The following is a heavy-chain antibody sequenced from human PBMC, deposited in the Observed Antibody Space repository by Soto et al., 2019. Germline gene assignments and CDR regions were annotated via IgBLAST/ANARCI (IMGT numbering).Heavy chain of an antibody. CDR2: IYYSGST. J-gene: IGHJ6*03. CDR1: GDSMTYSY. V-gene: IGHV4-59*08. Sequence: PSETLSLTCTVSGDSMTYSYWSWIRLRPGKGLEWVGYIYYSGSTSYNPSLRRRVIMSVDTSKRQFSLQLKSVTAADTAIYYCARTVLGPDILADQFVDYYYYMDVWGQGTTVTVSS. D-gene: IGHD3-9*01. CDR3: ARTVLGPDILADQFVDYYYYMDV.